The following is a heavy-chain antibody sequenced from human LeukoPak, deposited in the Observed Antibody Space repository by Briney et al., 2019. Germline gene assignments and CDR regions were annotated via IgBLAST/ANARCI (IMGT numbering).Heavy chain of an antibody. V-gene: IGHV1-69*01. CDR1: GGTFSSYA. J-gene: IGHJ4*02. CDR3: ARDYYGSGSYYIY. CDR2: IIPILGTA. Sequence: SVKVSCKASGGTFSSYAISWVRQAPGQGLEWMGGIIPILGTANYAQKFQGRVTITADESTSTAYMELSSLRSEDTAVYYCARDYYGSGSYYIYWGQGTLVTVSS. D-gene: IGHD3-10*01.